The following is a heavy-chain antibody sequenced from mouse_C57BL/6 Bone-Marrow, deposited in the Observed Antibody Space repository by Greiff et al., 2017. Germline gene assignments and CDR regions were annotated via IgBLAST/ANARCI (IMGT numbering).Heavy chain of an antibody. Sequence: QVQLQQPGAELVMPGASVKLSCKAFGYTFTSYWMHWVKQRPGQGLEWIGEIDPSDSYTNYNQKFKGKSTLTVDKSSSTAYMQLSSLTSEDSAVYYCARYYYSPYWYFDVWGTGTTVTVSS. V-gene: IGHV1-69*01. CDR2: IDPSDSYT. CDR1: GYTFTSYW. J-gene: IGHJ1*03. D-gene: IGHD1-1*01. CDR3: ARYYYSPYWYFDV.